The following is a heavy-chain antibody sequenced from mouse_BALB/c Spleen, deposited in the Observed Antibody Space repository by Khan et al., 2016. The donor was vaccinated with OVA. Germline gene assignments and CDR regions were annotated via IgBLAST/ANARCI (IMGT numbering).Heavy chain of an antibody. CDR3: ARSYDYDVGGFAY. CDR2: IWTGGIT. CDR1: GFSLSNYG. D-gene: IGHD2-4*01. J-gene: IGHJ3*01. Sequence: QVQLKQSGPGLVASSQSLSITCTVSGFSLSNYGIHWVRQPPGKGLEWLGVIWTGGITNYNSALMSRLIISKDNSKSQVFLKMNRLQTDDTAIYYCARSYDYDVGGFAYWGQGTLVTVST. V-gene: IGHV2-9*02.